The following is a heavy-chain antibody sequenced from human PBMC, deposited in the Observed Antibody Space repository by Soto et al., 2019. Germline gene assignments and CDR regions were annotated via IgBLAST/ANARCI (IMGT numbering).Heavy chain of an antibody. J-gene: IGHJ5*02. CDR1: GWKFSEYY. D-gene: IGHD3-16*01. V-gene: IGHV3-11*01. Sequence: GAQRRSCEACGWKFSEYYMRWIRQAPGKGLEWVSYISSSGSTIYYADSAKGRFTISRDNAKNSLYLQMNSLRAEDTAVYYCAPSVVPFGWFDPWGQGTLVTVSS. CDR3: APSVVPFGWFDP. CDR2: ISSSGSTI.